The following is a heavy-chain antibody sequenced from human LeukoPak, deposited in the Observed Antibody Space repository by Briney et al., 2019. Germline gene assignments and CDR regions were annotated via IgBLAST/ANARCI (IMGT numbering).Heavy chain of an antibody. CDR3: ARQFSSGWPWFDP. CDR2: IYYSGST. Sequence: SETLSLTCTVSGGSISSAGYYWGWIRQPPGKGPEWIGTIYYSGSTYYNPSLKSRVAISADTSKNQFSLKLGSVTAADAAVYHCARQFSSGWPWFDPWGQGTLVTVSS. CDR1: GGSISSAGYY. D-gene: IGHD6-19*01. J-gene: IGHJ5*02. V-gene: IGHV4-39*01.